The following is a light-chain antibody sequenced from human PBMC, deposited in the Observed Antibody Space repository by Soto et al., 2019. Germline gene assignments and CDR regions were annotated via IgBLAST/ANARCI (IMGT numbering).Light chain of an antibody. J-gene: IGLJ2*01. CDR2: EVS. V-gene: IGLV2-8*01. Sequence: QSALTQPPSASGAPGQSVTISCTGTSSDVGGYNYVSWFQQHPGRAPKLMIYEVSKRPSGVPDRFSGSKSGNTASLTVSGLQAEDEADYFCTSYAGTYIVLVGGGTKLTVL. CDR1: SSDVGGYNY. CDR3: TSYAGTYIVL.